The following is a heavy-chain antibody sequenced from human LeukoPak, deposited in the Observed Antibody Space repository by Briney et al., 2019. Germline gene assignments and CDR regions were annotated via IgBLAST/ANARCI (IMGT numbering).Heavy chain of an antibody. Sequence: GGSLRLSCAASGFTVSSNYMSWVRQAPGKGLEWVSVIYSAGSTYHADSVKGRFTISRDNSKNTLYLQMNSLRAEDTAVYFCARGHCSSTRCYYYHYGLDVWGQGTTVTVSS. J-gene: IGHJ6*02. V-gene: IGHV3-53*01. CDR2: IYSAGST. CDR1: GFTVSSNY. CDR3: ARGHCSSTRCYYYHYGLDV. D-gene: IGHD2-2*01.